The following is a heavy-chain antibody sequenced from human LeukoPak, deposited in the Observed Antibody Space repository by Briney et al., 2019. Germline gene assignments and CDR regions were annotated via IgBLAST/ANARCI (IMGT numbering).Heavy chain of an antibody. D-gene: IGHD3/OR15-3a*01. V-gene: IGHV4-39*01. CDR2: IYYSGNT. J-gene: IGHJ4*02. Sequence: PSETLSLTCTVSGVSISSSNSYWGWIRQPPGKGLEWIGSIYYSGNTYYNASLKSQVSISIDTSKNQFSLRLTSVTAADTAVYYRARQTGSGLFILPGGQGTLVTVSS. CDR1: GVSISSSNSY. CDR3: ARQTGSGLFILP.